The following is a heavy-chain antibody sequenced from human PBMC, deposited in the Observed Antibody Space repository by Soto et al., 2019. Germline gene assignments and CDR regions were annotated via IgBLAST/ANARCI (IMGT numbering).Heavy chain of an antibody. CDR1: GYTFTVYY. D-gene: IGHD2-2*01. CDR2: INPQTGGT. Sequence: GASVKVSCKASGYTFTVYYIRWVREAPGQGLEWMGWINPQTGGTSYAQKFQGRVTLSRDTSINTAYLELSRLRLDDAAVYFCARERYQVISDGMDVWGQGTTVTVSS. J-gene: IGHJ6*02. V-gene: IGHV1-2*02. CDR3: ARERYQVISDGMDV.